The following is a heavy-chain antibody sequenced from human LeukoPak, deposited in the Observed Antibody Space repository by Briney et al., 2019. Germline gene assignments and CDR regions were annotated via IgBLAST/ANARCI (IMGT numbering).Heavy chain of an antibody. CDR1: GFTFSSYG. Sequence: GGSLRLSCAASGFTFSSYGMHWVRQAPGKGLEWVAVISYDGSNKYYADSVKGRFTISRDNSKNTLYLQMNSLRAEDTAVYYCAKDPPFSFGNPGAFDIWGQGTMVTVSS. CDR3: AKDPPFSFGNPGAFDI. CDR2: ISYDGSNK. V-gene: IGHV3-30*18. J-gene: IGHJ3*02. D-gene: IGHD3-10*01.